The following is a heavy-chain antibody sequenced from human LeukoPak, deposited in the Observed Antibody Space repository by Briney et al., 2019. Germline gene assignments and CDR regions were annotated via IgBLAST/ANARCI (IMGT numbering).Heavy chain of an antibody. Sequence: GGSLRLSCAASGFTLSNYAMSWIRQAPGRGLEWVSSISSTGGGGVTYYAASVKGRFTISRDTSKNMLYLQMNSLRAEDTAVYCCAKDGPFGGYDSARWGQGTMVTVSS. CDR3: AKDGPFGGYDSAR. J-gene: IGHJ4*02. CDR2: ISSTGGGGVT. D-gene: IGHD5-12*01. CDR1: GFTLSNYA. V-gene: IGHV3-23*01.